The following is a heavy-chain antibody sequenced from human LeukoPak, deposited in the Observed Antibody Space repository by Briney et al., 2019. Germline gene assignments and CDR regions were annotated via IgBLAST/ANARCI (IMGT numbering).Heavy chain of an antibody. Sequence: SQTLSLTCTVSGGSISSGSYYWSWIRQPAGKGLEWIVRIYTSGSTNYNPSLKSRVTISVDTSKNQFSLKLSSVTAADTAVYYCARQQLVPYNWFDPWGQGTLVTVSS. CDR1: GGSISSGSYY. J-gene: IGHJ5*02. D-gene: IGHD6-13*01. V-gene: IGHV4-61*02. CDR3: ARQQLVPYNWFDP. CDR2: IYTSGST.